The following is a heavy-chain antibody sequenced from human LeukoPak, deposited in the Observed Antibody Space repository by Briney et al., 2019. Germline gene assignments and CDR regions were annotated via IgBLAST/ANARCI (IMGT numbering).Heavy chain of an antibody. J-gene: IGHJ4*02. CDR1: GDSVSNDNAV. Sequence: SQTLSLTCAISGDSVSNDNAVWNWVRQSPSRGLEWLGRTYYRSKWYYDYPVSVKSRITLNVDTSKNQFSLHLNSVSPEDTAVYYCARYGGGWSFDYWGQGTLVTVSS. CDR2: TYYRSKWYY. D-gene: IGHD6-19*01. CDR3: ARYGGGWSFDY. V-gene: IGHV6-1*01.